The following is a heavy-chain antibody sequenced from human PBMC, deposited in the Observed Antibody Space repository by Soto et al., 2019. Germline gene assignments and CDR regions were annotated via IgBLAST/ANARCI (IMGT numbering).Heavy chain of an antibody. D-gene: IGHD5-18*01. J-gene: IGHJ5*02. Sequence: QVQLVQSGAEVKKPGSSVKVSCKASGGTFSSYAISWVRQAPGQGLEWRGGIIPIFGTANYAQKFQVRVTITADESTSPAYMELSSLRSEDTAVYYCARDSTAMYYNGFDPWGQGTLVTVSS. CDR2: IIPIFGTA. CDR1: GGTFSSYA. V-gene: IGHV1-69*01. CDR3: ARDSTAMYYNGFDP.